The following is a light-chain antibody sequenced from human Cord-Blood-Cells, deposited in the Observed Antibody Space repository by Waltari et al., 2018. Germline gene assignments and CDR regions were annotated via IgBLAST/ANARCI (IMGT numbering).Light chain of an antibody. V-gene: IGLV1-47*01. Sequence: QSVLTQPPSASGTPGQRVTSSCSGSSSHIGSNYVHWYHQLPGKAPKLLINRNNQRPSAVPARFSCSKSGTSASLAISGLRSEDEADYYCAAWDDSLSGYVFGTGTKVTVL. J-gene: IGLJ1*01. CDR2: RNN. CDR3: AAWDDSLSGYV. CDR1: SSHIGSNY.